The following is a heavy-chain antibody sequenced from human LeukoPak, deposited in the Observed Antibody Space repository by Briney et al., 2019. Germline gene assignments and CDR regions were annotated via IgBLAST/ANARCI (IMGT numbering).Heavy chain of an antibody. CDR1: GYTLTGYS. V-gene: IGHV1-2*02. J-gene: IGHJ2*01. CDR3: ARLTGEDFDL. D-gene: IGHD7-27*01. CDR2: INPNSGDT. Sequence: ASVTVSCKASGYTLTGYSMHWVRQAPGQGLEWMGSINPNSGDTSYAQKFQGRVTMNRDTSINTAYMELRSLRSDDTAVYYCARLTGEDFDLWGRGTLVTVSS.